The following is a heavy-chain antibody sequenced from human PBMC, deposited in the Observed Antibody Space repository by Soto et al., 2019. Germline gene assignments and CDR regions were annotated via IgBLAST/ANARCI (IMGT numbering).Heavy chain of an antibody. CDR3: ARDGPAGLWFGELGNDAFDI. V-gene: IGHV4-38-2*02. Sequence: SETLSLTCTVSGYSISSGYYWGWIRQPPGKGLEWIGSIYHSGSTYYNPSLKSRVTISVDTSKNQFSLKLSSVTAADTAVYYCARDGPAGLWFGELGNDAFDIWGQGTMVTVSS. CDR1: GYSISSGYY. CDR2: IYHSGST. D-gene: IGHD3-10*01. J-gene: IGHJ3*02.